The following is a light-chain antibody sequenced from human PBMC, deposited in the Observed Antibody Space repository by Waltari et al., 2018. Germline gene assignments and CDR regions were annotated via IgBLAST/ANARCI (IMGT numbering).Light chain of an antibody. CDR1: QGISNY. CDR3: QKYNSVEFT. CDR2: DAS. V-gene: IGKV1-27*01. J-gene: IGKJ3*01. Sequence: DIQMTQSPSSLSASVGDRVTITCRASQGISNYLAWYQQKPGKVPKLLIYDASTLQSGVPSRFSGSGSGTDFNLTISSLQPEDVATYYCQKYNSVEFTFGPGTKVDIK.